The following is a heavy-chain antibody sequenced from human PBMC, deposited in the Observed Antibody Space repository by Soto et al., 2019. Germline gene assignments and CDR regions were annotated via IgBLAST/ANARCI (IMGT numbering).Heavy chain of an antibody. J-gene: IGHJ4*02. CDR1: GGSISSGGYY. Sequence: QVQLQESGPGLVKPSQILSLTCTVSGGSISSGGYYWSWIRQHPGKGLEWIGYIYYSESTYYNPSPMSRVTVSEETSNNPLSLKLSTGTAADTAVYYRAREWRDYYCDCWGQGTPVTVS. CDR2: IYYSEST. V-gene: IGHV4-31*03. CDR3: AREWRDYYCDC.